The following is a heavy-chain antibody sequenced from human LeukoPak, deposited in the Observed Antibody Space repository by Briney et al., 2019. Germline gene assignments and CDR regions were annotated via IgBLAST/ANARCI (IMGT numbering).Heavy chain of an antibody. CDR2: IYHSGST. CDR3: ARDAGYNYGPYDS. D-gene: IGHD5-18*01. CDR1: GGSISRDDYY. V-gene: IGHV4-30-4*01. Sequence: PSQTLSLTCTVSGGSISRDDYYWSWIRQPPGKGLEWIGSIYHSGSTYYNPSLKSRLTISLDTSKNQFTLRLTSVTAADTAIYYCARDAGYNYGPYDSWGQGTVVTVS. J-gene: IGHJ4*02.